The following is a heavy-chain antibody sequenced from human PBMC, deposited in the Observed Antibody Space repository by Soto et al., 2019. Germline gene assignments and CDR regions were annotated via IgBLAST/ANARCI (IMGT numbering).Heavy chain of an antibody. Sequence: SETLSLTCTVSGGSISSYYWSWIRQPAGRGLEWIGRIYTSGSTNYNPSLKSRVTMSVDTSKNQFSLKLSSVTAADTAVYYCARANYDSSGYYLDGMDVWGQGTTVTVSS. CDR3: ARANYDSSGYYLDGMDV. CDR1: GGSISSYY. V-gene: IGHV4-4*07. CDR2: IYTSGST. J-gene: IGHJ6*02. D-gene: IGHD3-22*01.